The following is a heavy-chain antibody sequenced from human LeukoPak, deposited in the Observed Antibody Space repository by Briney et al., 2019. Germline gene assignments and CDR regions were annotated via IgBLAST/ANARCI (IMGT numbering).Heavy chain of an antibody. Sequence: ASVKFSCKASGGTFSSYAISWVRQAPGQGLEWMGGIIPIFGTANYAQKFQGRVTITTDESTSTAYMELSSLRSEDTAVYYCARGQAIRIRYYYYYYMDVWGKGTTVTVSS. CDR3: ARGQAIRIRYYYYYYMDV. V-gene: IGHV1-69*05. J-gene: IGHJ6*03. CDR1: GGTFSSYA. D-gene: IGHD1-14*01. CDR2: IIPIFGTA.